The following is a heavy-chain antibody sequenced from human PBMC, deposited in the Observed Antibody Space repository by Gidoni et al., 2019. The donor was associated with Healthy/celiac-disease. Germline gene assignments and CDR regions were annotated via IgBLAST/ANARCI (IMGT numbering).Heavy chain of an antibody. Sequence: QVQLQQWGAGLLKPSETLSLTCAVYGGSFSGYYWRWIRQPPGKGLEWIGEINHSGSTNYNPSLKSRVTISVDTSKNQFSLKLSSVTAADTAVYYCASSRTITIFGVGYYYYYGMDVWGKGTTVTVSS. D-gene: IGHD3-3*01. CDR1: GGSFSGYY. CDR2: INHSGST. J-gene: IGHJ6*04. CDR3: ASSRTITIFGVGYYYYYGMDV. V-gene: IGHV4-34*01.